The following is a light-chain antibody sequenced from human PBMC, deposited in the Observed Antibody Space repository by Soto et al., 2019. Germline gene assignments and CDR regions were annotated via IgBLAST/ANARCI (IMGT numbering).Light chain of an antibody. CDR3: QQYNYWPIT. J-gene: IGKJ5*01. V-gene: IGKV3-15*01. CDR2: DAS. Sequence: EIVLRQSPATLAVSPGERATRSCRASQSVSGDLAWYHHKPGQAPRLLIYDASTRALDTPARFAGSGSGTEFTLTISSLQSEDFAVYFCQQYNYWPITFGQGTRLEIK. CDR1: QSVSGD.